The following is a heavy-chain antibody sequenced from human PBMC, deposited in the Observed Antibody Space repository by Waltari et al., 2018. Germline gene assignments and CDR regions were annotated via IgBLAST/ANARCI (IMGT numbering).Heavy chain of an antibody. D-gene: IGHD3-22*01. Sequence: QVQLQQWGAGLLKPSETMYLTCAVYGGSFSGYYWSWIRQPSAKGLEWIGEINHSGSTNYNPSLKRRVTISVDTSKNQFSLKLSSVTAADTAVYYCARGTMIVVVTNDAFDIWGQGTMVTVSS. CDR1: GGSFSGYY. CDR2: INHSGST. V-gene: IGHV4-34*01. CDR3: ARGTMIVVVTNDAFDI. J-gene: IGHJ3*02.